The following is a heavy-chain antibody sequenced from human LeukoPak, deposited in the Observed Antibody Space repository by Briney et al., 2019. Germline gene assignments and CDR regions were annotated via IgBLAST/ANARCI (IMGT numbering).Heavy chain of an antibody. D-gene: IGHD6-19*01. CDR3: ARRGSGWYYFDY. CDR2: IYYSGST. CDR1: GGSLSDYY. V-gene: IGHV4-59*08. Sequence: SETLSLTCTVSGGSLSDYYWTWVRQPPGKGLEWIGYIYYSGSTNYNPSLKSRVTISVDTSKNQFSLKLSSVTAADTAVYYCARRGSGWYYFDYWGQGTLVTVSS. J-gene: IGHJ4*02.